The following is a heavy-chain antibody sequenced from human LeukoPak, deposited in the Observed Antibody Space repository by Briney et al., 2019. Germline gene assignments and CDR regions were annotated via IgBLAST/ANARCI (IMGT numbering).Heavy chain of an antibody. D-gene: IGHD3-10*01. CDR3: ASYSGSYYNGPFDY. Sequence: GGSLRLSCAASGFTFSSYVMHWVRQAPGKGLEWVAVISYDGSNKYYADSVKGRFTISRDNSKNTLYLQMNSLRAEDTAVYYCASYSGSYYNGPFDYWGQGTLVTVSS. J-gene: IGHJ4*02. CDR2: ISYDGSNK. CDR1: GFTFSSYV. V-gene: IGHV3-30*04.